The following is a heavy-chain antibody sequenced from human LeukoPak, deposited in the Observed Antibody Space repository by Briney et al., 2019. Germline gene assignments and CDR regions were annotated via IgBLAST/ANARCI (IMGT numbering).Heavy chain of an antibody. Sequence: PGGSLRLSCTTSGFNFNNAWMNWVRQAPGKGLEWVGRIKSRTDGGTTVYSAPVKGRFTISRDDSKDTLYLQMNSLNTEDTAMYYCTTRSPARYCSDGACYSSADYWGQGTLVTVSS. V-gene: IGHV3-15*07. D-gene: IGHD2-15*01. CDR2: IKSRTDGGTT. J-gene: IGHJ4*02. CDR3: TTRSPARYCSDGACYSSADY. CDR1: GFNFNNAW.